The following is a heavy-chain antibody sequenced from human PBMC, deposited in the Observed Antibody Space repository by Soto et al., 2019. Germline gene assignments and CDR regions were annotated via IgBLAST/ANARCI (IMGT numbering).Heavy chain of an antibody. J-gene: IGHJ4*02. CDR3: VREDILGTRSFDY. Sequence: PGGSLRLSCVASGFTFSAYSVNWVRQAPGKGLEWISYISSGSKTIYYADSVKGRFTVSRDNAYNSQFLQMYSLRDEDTAVYYCVREDILGTRSFDYWGQGTLVTVSS. V-gene: IGHV3-48*02. CDR2: ISSGSKTI. CDR1: GFTFSAYS. D-gene: IGHD3-9*01.